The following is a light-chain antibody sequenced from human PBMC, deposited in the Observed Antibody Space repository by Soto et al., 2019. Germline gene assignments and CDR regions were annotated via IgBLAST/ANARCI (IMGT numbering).Light chain of an antibody. J-gene: IGKJ1*01. CDR1: HSITSW. CDR2: DAS. CDR3: QQYLIPPWT. V-gene: IGKV1-5*01. Sequence: DIQMTQSASTLSASVGDRFTITFRAIHSITSWLACYQQKPVNAPNLLLYDASSPETGVPSRFRGRGSGTDFTLTIGSLEPEDFAVYYCQQYLIPPWTFGQGTNVDIK.